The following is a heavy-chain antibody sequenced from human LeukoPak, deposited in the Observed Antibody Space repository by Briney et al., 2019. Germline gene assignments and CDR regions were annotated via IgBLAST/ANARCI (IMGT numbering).Heavy chain of an antibody. CDR1: GGSISSSSYY. Sequence: SETLSLTCTVSGGSISSSSYYWGWIRQPPGKGLEWIGSIYYSGSTYYNPSLKSRVTISVDTSKNQFSLKLSSVTAADTAVYYCARRSLRTRRVYWGQGTLVTVSS. V-gene: IGHV4-39*01. CDR2: IYYSGST. D-gene: IGHD3-10*01. J-gene: IGHJ4*02. CDR3: ARRSLRTRRVY.